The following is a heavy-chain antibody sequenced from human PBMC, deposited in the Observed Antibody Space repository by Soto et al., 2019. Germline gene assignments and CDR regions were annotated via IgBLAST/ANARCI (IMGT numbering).Heavy chain of an antibody. Sequence: GESLKISCKGSGYSYTSYWIGWVRQMPGKGLEWMGIIYPGDSDTRYSPSFQGQVTISADKSISTAYLQWSSLKASDTAMYYCARSYYGSGSYGKLNSFDPWGQGTLVTVSA. D-gene: IGHD3-10*01. CDR2: IYPGDSDT. V-gene: IGHV5-51*01. CDR3: ARSYYGSGSYGKLNSFDP. J-gene: IGHJ5*02. CDR1: GYSYTSYW.